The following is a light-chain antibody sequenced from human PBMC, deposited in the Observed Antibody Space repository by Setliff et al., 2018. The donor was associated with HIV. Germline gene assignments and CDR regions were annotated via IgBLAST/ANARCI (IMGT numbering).Light chain of an antibody. CDR1: SSNIGSNT. CDR2: SNN. J-gene: IGLJ1*01. CDR3: AAWDDSLNGPYYV. V-gene: IGLV1-44*01. Sequence: QSVLTQPPSASGTPGQRVAISCSGSSSNIGSNTVNWYQQLPRTAPKLLIYSNNQRPSGVPDRFSGSKSGTSAPLAISGLQSEDEADYYCAAWDDSLNGPYYVFGTGTKVTVL.